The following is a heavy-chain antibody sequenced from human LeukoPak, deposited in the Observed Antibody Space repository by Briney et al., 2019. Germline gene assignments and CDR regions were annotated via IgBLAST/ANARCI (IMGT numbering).Heavy chain of an antibody. CDR1: GFTFSTHA. CDR2: IRGGYGT. J-gene: IGHJ4*02. CDR3: AKDPLSVAGTK. D-gene: IGHD6-19*01. Sequence: PGGSLRLSCAASGFTFSTHAMSWFRQAPGKGLEWVSLIRGGYGTYYADSVKGRFTISRDNSKNTVYLQMNSLRAGDTAVYYCAKDPLSVAGTKWGQGTLVTVSS. V-gene: IGHV3-23*01.